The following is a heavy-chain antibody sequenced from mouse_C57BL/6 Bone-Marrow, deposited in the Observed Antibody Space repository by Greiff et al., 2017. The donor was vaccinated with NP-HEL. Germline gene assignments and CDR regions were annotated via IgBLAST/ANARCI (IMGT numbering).Heavy chain of an antibody. V-gene: IGHV1-50*01. D-gene: IGHD2-5*01. CDR3: ARRDYSNYESDY. Sequence: QVQLQQPGAELVKPGASVKLSCKASGYTFTSYWMQWVKQRPGQGLEWIGEIDPSDSYTNYNQKFKGKATLTVDTSSSTAYVQLSSLTSEDSAIYYSARRDYSNYESDYWGQGTTLTVSS. CDR1: GYTFTSYW. CDR2: IDPSDSYT. J-gene: IGHJ2*01.